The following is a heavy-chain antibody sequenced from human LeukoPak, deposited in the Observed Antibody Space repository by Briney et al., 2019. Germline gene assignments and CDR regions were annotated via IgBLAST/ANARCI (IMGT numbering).Heavy chain of an antibody. CDR1: GFTFSTYW. V-gene: IGHV3-74*01. D-gene: IGHD3-9*01. J-gene: IGHJ4*02. CDR3: AKGWRDDILTGYPEPDY. Sequence: PGGSLRLSCAASGFTFSTYWMHWVRQAPGKGLMWVSRVNNDGSTTNYADSVKGRFTISRDNSKNTLYLQMNSLRAEDTAVYYCAKGWRDDILTGYPEPDYWGQGTLVTVSS. CDR2: VNNDGSTT.